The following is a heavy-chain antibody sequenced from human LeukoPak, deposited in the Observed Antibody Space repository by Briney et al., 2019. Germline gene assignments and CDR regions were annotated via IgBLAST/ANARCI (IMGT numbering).Heavy chain of an antibody. J-gene: IGHJ4*02. D-gene: IGHD3-10*01. Sequence: SETLSLTCAVYGGSFSNNYWSWIRQPPGKGLEWIGEINHSGSTSYKPSLKSRVTISVDTSKNQFSLKLSSVTAADTAVYYCARLKKERFGELFSRLTSTPRYYFDYWGQGTLVTVSS. CDR2: INHSGST. CDR1: GGSFSNNY. V-gene: IGHV4-34*01. CDR3: ARLKKERFGELFSRLTSTPRYYFDY.